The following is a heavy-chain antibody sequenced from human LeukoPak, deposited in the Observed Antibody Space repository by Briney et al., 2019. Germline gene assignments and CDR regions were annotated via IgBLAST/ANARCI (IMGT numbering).Heavy chain of an antibody. V-gene: IGHV1-46*01. D-gene: IGHD3-22*01. CDR1: GYTFTSYY. Sequence: ASVKVSCKASGYTFTSYYIHWVRQATGQGLEWMGIINPSDGSTSYAQNFQGRVTMTRDTSTSTLYMELSSLRSEDTAVYFCARVAYYDSSVYSFDYWGQGTLVTVSS. J-gene: IGHJ4*02. CDR2: INPSDGST. CDR3: ARVAYYDSSVYSFDY.